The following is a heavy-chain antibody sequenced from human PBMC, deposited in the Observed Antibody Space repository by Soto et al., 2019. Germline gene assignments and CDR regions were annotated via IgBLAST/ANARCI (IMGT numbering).Heavy chain of an antibody. CDR3: AKRGNYDFWSGYFDY. J-gene: IGHJ4*02. V-gene: IGHV3-23*01. D-gene: IGHD3-3*01. CDR1: GFTFSSYA. Sequence: EVQLLESGGGLVQPGGSLRLSCAASGFTFSSYAMSWVRQAPGKGLEWVSAISGSGGSTYYADSVKGRFIISRDNSKNTLYLQMNSLRAEDTAVYYCAKRGNYDFWSGYFDYWGQGTLVTVSS. CDR2: ISGSGGST.